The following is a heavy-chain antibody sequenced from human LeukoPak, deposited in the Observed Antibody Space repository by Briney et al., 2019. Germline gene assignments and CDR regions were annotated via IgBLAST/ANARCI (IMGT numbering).Heavy chain of an antibody. J-gene: IGHJ4*02. Sequence: PGGSLRLSCAASGFTFDDYTMHWVRQAPGKGLEWVSLISWDGGSTYYADSVKGRFTISRDNSKNSLYLQMNSLRTKDTALYYCAKDIERRYDSGGYLDYWGQGTLVTVSS. CDR2: ISWDGGST. CDR3: AKDIERRYDSGGYLDY. CDR1: GFTFDDYT. D-gene: IGHD3-22*01. V-gene: IGHV3-43*01.